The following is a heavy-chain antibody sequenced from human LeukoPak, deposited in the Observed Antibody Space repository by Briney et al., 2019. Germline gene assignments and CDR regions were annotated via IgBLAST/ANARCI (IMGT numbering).Heavy chain of an antibody. CDR1: GYSFTSHY. D-gene: IGHD1-20*01. V-gene: IGHV1-46*01. Sequence: ASVKVSCKASGYSFTSHYMHWVRQAPGQGLEWMGLINPSGSSTLYAQKFQGRVTLTRDMSTSTVYMELSRLRSEDTAVYYCARGANWNYDYWGQGTLVTVSS. CDR2: INPSGSST. J-gene: IGHJ4*02. CDR3: ARGANWNYDY.